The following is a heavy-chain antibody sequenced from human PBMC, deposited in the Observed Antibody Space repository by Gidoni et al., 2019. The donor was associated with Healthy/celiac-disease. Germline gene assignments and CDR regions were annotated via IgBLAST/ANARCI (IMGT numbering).Heavy chain of an antibody. CDR1: GVTFRSYS. Sequence: EVQLVESGGGRVKPGGSLRRSCAASGVTFRSYSMNWVRQAPGKGLELVSSISSSSSYIYYADSVKGRFTISRDNAKNSLYLQMNSLRAEDTAVYYCARDRITIFGVVISLDYWGQGTLVTVSS. J-gene: IGHJ4*02. D-gene: IGHD3-3*01. CDR3: ARDRITIFGVVISLDY. V-gene: IGHV3-21*01. CDR2: ISSSSSYI.